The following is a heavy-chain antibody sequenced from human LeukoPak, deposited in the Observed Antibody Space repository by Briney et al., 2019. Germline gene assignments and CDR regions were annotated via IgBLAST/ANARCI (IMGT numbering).Heavy chain of an antibody. D-gene: IGHD1-1*01. CDR3: AKGAWNDF. CDR2: IKSGGST. J-gene: IGHJ4*02. CDR1: GFTFSTYD. Sequence: GGALRLSCAASGFTFSTYDMSSGRQAPGKGLEWGSTIKSGGSTYYADSVKGRFTISRDNSKNTLYLQMDSLRAADTAVYYCAKGAWNDFWGQGTLVTVSS. V-gene: IGHV3-23*01.